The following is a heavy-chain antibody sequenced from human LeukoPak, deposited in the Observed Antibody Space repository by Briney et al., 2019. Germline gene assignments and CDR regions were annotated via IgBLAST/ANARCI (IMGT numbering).Heavy chain of an antibody. V-gene: IGHV4-38-2*02. J-gene: IGHJ4*02. D-gene: IGHD3-22*01. Sequence: SETLSLTCTVSGVSINNYYWGWIRQPPGKGLEWIGCVYHSGTTYYSPSLKSRVTISVDTSKNQFSLKLRSVTAADTAVYYCARIHYYDTKIDYWGQGTLVTVSS. CDR2: VYHSGTT. CDR1: GVSINNYY. CDR3: ARIHYYDTKIDY.